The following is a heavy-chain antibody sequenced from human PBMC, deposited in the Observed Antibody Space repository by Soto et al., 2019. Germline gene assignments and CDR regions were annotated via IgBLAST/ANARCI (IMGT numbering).Heavy chain of an antibody. Sequence: QVQLVESGGGVVQPGRSLRLSCAASGFTFSNHAMHWVRQAPGKGLEWVAFIYYDGSNKYYADSVKGRFTISRDNSKNALYLEMNSLRAEDTAVYYCARLAESAPGYGMDVWGQGTTVTVSS. V-gene: IGHV3-30-3*01. CDR2: IYYDGSNK. CDR1: GFTFSNHA. J-gene: IGHJ6*02. CDR3: ARLAESAPGYGMDV.